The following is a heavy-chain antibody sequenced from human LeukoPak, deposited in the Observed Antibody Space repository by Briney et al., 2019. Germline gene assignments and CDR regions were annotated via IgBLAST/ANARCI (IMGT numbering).Heavy chain of an antibody. D-gene: IGHD6-13*01. Sequence: GGSLRLSCAASGFTFKNIWMNWVRQAPGKGLEWVARIERKVDGETTAYVAPVKGRFTISRDDPKNTLYLQMNNLKTEDTAMYYCTADLRSSSRWSNDHWGQGTLVIVSS. CDR2: IERKVDGETT. CDR1: GFTFKNIW. J-gene: IGHJ4*02. V-gene: IGHV3-15*07. CDR3: TADLRSSSRWSNDH.